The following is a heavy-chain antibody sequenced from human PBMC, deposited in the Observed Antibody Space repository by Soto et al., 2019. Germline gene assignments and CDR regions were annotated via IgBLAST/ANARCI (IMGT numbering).Heavy chain of an antibody. CDR2: IHGGSNSA. Sequence: GGSLRLSCAASGFTFSGYAMSWVCQAPGKGLEWVSVIHGGSNSADYADSVKGRFTISRDNAKNTLYLQMISLSAEDTALYYCAKGAADIDVWGQGTTVTVSS. CDR1: GFTFSGYA. J-gene: IGHJ6*02. D-gene: IGHD6-13*01. V-gene: IGHV3-23*03. CDR3: AKGAADIDV.